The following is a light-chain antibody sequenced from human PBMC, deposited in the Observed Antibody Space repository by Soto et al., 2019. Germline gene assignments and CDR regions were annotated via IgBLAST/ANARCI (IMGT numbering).Light chain of an antibody. V-gene: IGLV2-14*03. J-gene: IGLJ1*01. Sequence: QSVLTQPASVSGSPGQWTTISCTGTSSDVGGYNYVSWYQHHPGKAPKPMIYDVTNRPSGVSNRFSGSKSSNTASLTISGLQTEDEADYYCSSYTSSNSYVFGTGTKVTVL. CDR3: SSYTSSNSYV. CDR1: SSDVGGYNY. CDR2: DVT.